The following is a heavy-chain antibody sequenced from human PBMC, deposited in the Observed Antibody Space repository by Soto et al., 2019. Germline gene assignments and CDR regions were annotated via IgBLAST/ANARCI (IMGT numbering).Heavy chain of an antibody. CDR2: IDGSGAGA. CDR3: AKGDILTGSKEGWDY. V-gene: IGHV3-23*01. CDR1: GFTFRSYA. Sequence: EVQLLESGGGLVQPGGSLRLSCAASGFTFRSYAMSWVRQAPGRGLECVSSIDGSGAGAYYADSVKGRFIISRDNSKNTLDLQMNSLRAEDTAVYYCAKGDILTGSKEGWDYWGQGTLVTVSS. J-gene: IGHJ4*02. D-gene: IGHD3-9*01.